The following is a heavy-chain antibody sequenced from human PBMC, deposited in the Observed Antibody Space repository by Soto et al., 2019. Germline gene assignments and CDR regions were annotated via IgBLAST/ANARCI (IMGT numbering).Heavy chain of an antibody. V-gene: IGHV3-23*01. CDR1: GFTFNNYA. CDR2: ISGGGST. CDR3: ARDSDHGTAMVPYYYYGMDV. D-gene: IGHD5-18*01. J-gene: IGHJ6*02. Sequence: PGGFLRLSCAASGFTFNNYAMIWVRQAPGKGLEWVSAISGGGSTYYADSVKGRFTISRDNSKNTLYLQMNSLRAEDTAVYYCARDSDHGTAMVPYYYYGMDVWGQGTTVTISS.